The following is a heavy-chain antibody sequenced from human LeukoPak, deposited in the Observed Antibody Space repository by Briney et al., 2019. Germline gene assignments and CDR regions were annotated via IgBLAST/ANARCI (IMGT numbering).Heavy chain of an antibody. CDR3: AKERWLQIAERPFDY. D-gene: IGHD5-24*01. V-gene: IGHV3-23*01. J-gene: IGHJ4*02. CDR1: GFTFSSYA. Sequence: GGSLRLSCAASGFTFSSYAMSWVRQAPGKGLEWVSGISASGGSTYYSDSVKGRFTISRDNSKNTVYLQMSSLRAEDTAVYYCAKERWLQIAERPFDYWGQGTLVTVSS. CDR2: ISASGGST.